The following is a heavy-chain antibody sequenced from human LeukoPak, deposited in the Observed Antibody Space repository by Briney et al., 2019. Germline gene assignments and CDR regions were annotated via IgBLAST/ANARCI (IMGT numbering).Heavy chain of an antibody. CDR2: ISGSGGST. Sequence: PGGSLRLSCSASGFTFSTYGTNWVRQAPGKGLEWVSAISGSGGSTYYADSVKGRFTISRDNSKNTLYLQMNSLRAEDTAMYYCVRDVGAVRGEVYFDYWGQGTLVTVSS. D-gene: IGHD3-16*01. V-gene: IGHV3-23*01. CDR3: VRDVGAVRGEVYFDY. J-gene: IGHJ4*02. CDR1: GFTFSTYG.